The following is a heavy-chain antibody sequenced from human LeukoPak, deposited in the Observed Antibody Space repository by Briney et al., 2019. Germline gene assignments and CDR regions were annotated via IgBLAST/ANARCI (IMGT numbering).Heavy chain of an antibody. Sequence: PGGSLRLSCAASGFTFSSYSMNWVRQAPGKGLEWVSLIYSGGSTKYADSVKGRFTISRDNSRNTLYLEMNSLRAEDTAVYYCAGYSSFDCWGQGTLVTVSS. J-gene: IGHJ4*02. CDR3: AGYSSFDC. CDR2: IYSGGST. CDR1: GFTFSSYS. V-gene: IGHV3-53*01. D-gene: IGHD3-22*01.